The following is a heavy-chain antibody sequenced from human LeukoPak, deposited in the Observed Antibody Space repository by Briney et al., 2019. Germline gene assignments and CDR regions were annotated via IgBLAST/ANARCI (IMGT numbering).Heavy chain of an antibody. CDR1: GYTFTDCG. D-gene: IGHD4-17*01. CDR2: ISPYNGNT. CDR3: ARDPRHMVTTKYNAFDI. Sequence: ASVKVSCKTSGYTFTDCGFSWVRQAPGQGLEWMGWISPYNGNTRYTQKFQDRVTMTTDTSAGTAYMELRSLRSDDTAVYYCARDPRHMVTTKYNAFDIWGQGTMVTVSS. J-gene: IGHJ3*02. V-gene: IGHV1-18*01.